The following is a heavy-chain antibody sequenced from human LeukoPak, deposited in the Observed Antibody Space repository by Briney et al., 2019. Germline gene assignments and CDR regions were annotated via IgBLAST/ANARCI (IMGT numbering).Heavy chain of an antibody. D-gene: IGHD6-19*01. CDR1: EFSVGSNY. J-gene: IGHJ4*02. CDR2: IYSGGST. CDR3: ARDRTSVAVMFDF. Sequence: GGSLRLSCAASEFSVGSNYMTWVRQAPGKGLEWVSLIYSGGSTYYADSVKGRFTISRDNSKNTLYLQMNSLRAEDTAVYYCARDRTSVAVMFDFWGQGTLVTVSS. V-gene: IGHV3-66*01.